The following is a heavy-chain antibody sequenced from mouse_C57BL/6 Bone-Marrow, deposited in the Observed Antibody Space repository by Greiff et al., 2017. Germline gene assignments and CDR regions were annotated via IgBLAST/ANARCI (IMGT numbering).Heavy chain of an antibody. D-gene: IGHD1-1*01. CDR1: GYTFTSYW. CDR3: ARYDYYGSSYTWFAY. V-gene: IGHV1-72*01. J-gene: IGHJ3*01. CDR2: IDPNSGGT. Sequence: QVQLQQPGAVLVKPGASVKLSCKASGYTFTSYWMHWVKQRPGRGLEWIGRIDPNSGGTRYNEKFKSKAKLTVVKPAGTAYMQLSSLTAEDSAVYYCARYDYYGSSYTWFAYWGQGTLVTVSA.